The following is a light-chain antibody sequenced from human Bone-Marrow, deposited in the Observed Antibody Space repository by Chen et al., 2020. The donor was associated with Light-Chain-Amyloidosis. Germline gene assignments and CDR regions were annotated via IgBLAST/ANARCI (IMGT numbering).Light chain of an antibody. Sequence: QSALTQPASVSGYPGQSITISCTGTSSDVGAYNYVSWYQHHPGKAPKLMIFDVRNRPSGVSDRFSGSTSGNTASRTISGLQAEDEADYYCSLYTSTTVLFGGGTKLAVL. CDR3: SLYTSTTVL. V-gene: IGLV2-14*03. CDR2: DVR. CDR1: SSDVGAYNY. J-gene: IGLJ3*02.